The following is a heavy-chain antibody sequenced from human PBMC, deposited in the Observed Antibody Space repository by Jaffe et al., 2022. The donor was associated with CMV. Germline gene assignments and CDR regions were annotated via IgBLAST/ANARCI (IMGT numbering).Heavy chain of an antibody. D-gene: IGHD4-17*01. CDR2: TWSEGSDK. CDR3: AKDGADQLRWQQSRYFGMDV. CDR1: GFIFSSYG. V-gene: IGHV3-33*06. J-gene: IGHJ6*02. Sequence: QVQLVESGGGVVQPGRSLRLSCAASGFIFSSYGMHWVRQAPGKGLEWVAVTWSEGSDKYYADSVKGRFTISRDNSKNTLYLQMNSLRAEDTAVYYCAKDGADQLRWQQSRYFGMDVWGQGTTVTVSS.